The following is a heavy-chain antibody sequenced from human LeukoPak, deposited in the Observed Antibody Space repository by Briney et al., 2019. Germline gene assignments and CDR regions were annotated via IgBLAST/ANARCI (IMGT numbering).Heavy chain of an antibody. V-gene: IGHV4-30-4*08. CDR2: IYYSGSN. CDR1: GGSISSGDYY. D-gene: IGHD6-6*01. J-gene: IGHJ4*02. CDR3: AREGSSSKGFDY. Sequence: SQTLSLTCTVSGGSISSGDYYGSWIRQPPGKGLEWIGYIYYSGSNYYNASLKSRVTISVDTSKNQFSLKLSSVTAADTAVYYCAREGSSSKGFDYWGQGTLVTVSS.